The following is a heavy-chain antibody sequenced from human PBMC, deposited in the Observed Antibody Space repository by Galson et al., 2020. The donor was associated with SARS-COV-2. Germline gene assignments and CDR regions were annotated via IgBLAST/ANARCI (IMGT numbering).Heavy chain of an antibody. CDR2: ISGSGGST. CDR3: AKGRGVAGWSITMLVVVTYGFGY. CDR1: GFTFSSYA. Sequence: GGSLRLSCAASGFTFSSYAMSWVRQAPGKGLEWVSAISGSGGSTYYPDSVKGRFTISRDNPKNTLYLQMNSLRAEDTAVYYCAKGRGVAGWSITMLVVVTYGFGYWGQGTLVTVAS. V-gene: IGHV3-23*01. J-gene: IGHJ4*02. D-gene: IGHD3-22*01.